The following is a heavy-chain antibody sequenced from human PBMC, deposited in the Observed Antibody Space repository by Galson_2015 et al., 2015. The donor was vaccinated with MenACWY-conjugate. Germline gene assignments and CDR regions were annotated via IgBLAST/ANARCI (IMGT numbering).Heavy chain of an antibody. V-gene: IGHV4-39*01. Sequence: ETLSLTCTVSGGSISSSSYYWGWIRQPPGKGLEWIGSIYYSGSTYYNPSLKSRVTISVDTSKNQFSLKLSSVTAADTAVYYCARRIVTERLFDPWGQGTLVTVSS. CDR3: ARRIVTERLFDP. CDR2: IYYSGST. J-gene: IGHJ5*02. CDR1: GGSISSSSYY. D-gene: IGHD3-22*01.